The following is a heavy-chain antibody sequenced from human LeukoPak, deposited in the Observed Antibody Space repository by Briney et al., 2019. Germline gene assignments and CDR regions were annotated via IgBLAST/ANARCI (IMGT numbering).Heavy chain of an antibody. D-gene: IGHD1-26*01. CDR2: INPNSGGT. V-gene: IGHV1-2*06. J-gene: IGHJ4*02. CDR3: ARRPRGGSYQYLPGPIDY. Sequence: ASVKVSCKASGYTFTGYYMHWVRQAPGQGREWMGRINPNSGGTNYAQKFQGRVTMTRDTSISTAYMELSRLRSDDTAVYYCARRPRGGSYQYLPGPIDYWGQGTLVTVSS. CDR1: GYTFTGYY.